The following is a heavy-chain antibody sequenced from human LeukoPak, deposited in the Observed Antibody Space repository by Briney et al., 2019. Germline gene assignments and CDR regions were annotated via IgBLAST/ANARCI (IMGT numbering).Heavy chain of an antibody. J-gene: IGHJ5*02. CDR1: GYTFTGYY. CDR3: AHITMVRGVIGSKNWFDP. Sequence: RASVKVSCKASGYTFTGYYMHWVRQAPGQGLEWMGWINPNSGGTNYAQKFQGRVTMTRDTSISTAYMELSRLRSDDTAVYYCAHITMVRGVIGSKNWFDPRGQGTLVTVSS. D-gene: IGHD3-10*01. V-gene: IGHV1-2*02. CDR2: INPNSGGT.